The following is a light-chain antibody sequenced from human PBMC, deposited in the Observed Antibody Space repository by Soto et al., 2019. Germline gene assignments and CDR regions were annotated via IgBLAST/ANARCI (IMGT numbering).Light chain of an antibody. CDR2: GAS. Sequence: EIVMTQSPATLSVSPGERATLSCRASQSVSSNLAWYQQKPGQAPRLLIYGASTRATGIPARFSGSGSETEVTLTISSLQSEDSAVYYCQQYNKWPPLTFGGGTKVEIK. CDR1: QSVSSN. J-gene: IGKJ4*01. V-gene: IGKV3-15*01. CDR3: QQYNKWPPLT.